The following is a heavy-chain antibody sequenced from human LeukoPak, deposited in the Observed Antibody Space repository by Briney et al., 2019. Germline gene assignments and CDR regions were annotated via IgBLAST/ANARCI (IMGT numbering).Heavy chain of an antibody. Sequence: SETLSLTCTVSGGSISSYYWSWIRQPPGKGLECIGYIYFIGSANYNPSLKSRVTISVGTSNNHFSLKLNSVTAADTAVYYCARAPSISDYSSTWPPHFDSWGQGSLVTVSS. CDR1: GGSISSYY. J-gene: IGHJ4*02. CDR3: ARAPSISDYSSTWPPHFDS. CDR2: IYFIGSA. D-gene: IGHD6-13*01. V-gene: IGHV4-59*01.